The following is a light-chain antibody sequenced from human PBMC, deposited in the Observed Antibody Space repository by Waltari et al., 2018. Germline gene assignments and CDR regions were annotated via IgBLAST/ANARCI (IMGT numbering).Light chain of an antibody. CDR3: QQYNSYS. CDR1: QSISSW. Sequence: DIQMTQSPSTLSASVGDRVTITCRASQSISSWLAWYQQKPGKAPKLLIYKASSLESGVPSRFSGSGSGTEFTLTISSLQPDDFATYYCQQYNSYSFGQWTKLEIK. V-gene: IGKV1-5*03. CDR2: KAS. J-gene: IGKJ2*01.